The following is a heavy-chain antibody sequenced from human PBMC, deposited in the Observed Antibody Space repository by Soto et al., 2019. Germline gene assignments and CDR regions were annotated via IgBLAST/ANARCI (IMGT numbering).Heavy chain of an antibody. CDR1: GGSFSGYY. J-gene: IGHJ4*02. D-gene: IGHD6-13*01. CDR3: ARGGAEGLIATAVPRGY. V-gene: IGHV4-34*01. Sequence: QVQLQQWGAGLLKPSETLALTCAVYGGSFSGYYWNWIRQPPGKGLEWIGEINHSGSTNYNPSLKSRVTISVDTSKNQFSLKLSSVTAADTAVYYCARGGAEGLIATAVPRGYWGQGTLVTVSS. CDR2: INHSGST.